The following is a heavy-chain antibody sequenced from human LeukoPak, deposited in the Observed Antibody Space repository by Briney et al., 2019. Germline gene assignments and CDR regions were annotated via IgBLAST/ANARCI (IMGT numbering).Heavy chain of an antibody. D-gene: IGHD2-15*01. CDR3: SRQGGGDAFDI. Sequence: GGSLRLSCAASGFTFSSSTMNWVRQAPGKGLEWVSSISSSSRYIYYADSVKGRFTISRDNAKNSLYLQMNSLRAEDTAVYYCSRQGGGDAFDIWGQGTMVTVSS. CDR2: ISSSSRYI. CDR1: GFTFSSST. V-gene: IGHV3-21*01. J-gene: IGHJ3*02.